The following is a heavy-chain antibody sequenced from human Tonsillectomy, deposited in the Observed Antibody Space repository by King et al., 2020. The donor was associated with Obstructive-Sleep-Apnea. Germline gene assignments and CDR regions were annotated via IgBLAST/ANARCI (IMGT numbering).Heavy chain of an antibody. Sequence: LQLQESGPGLVKPSETLSLTCSVSGGSIRSYYWSWIRQPPGKGLEWIGYIFYGGNTNYNPSLKSRVTISEDTSKNQFSLKLTSVTAADTAAYYCARLYDYYVMDVWGQGTTVTVSS. CDR1: GGSIRSYY. CDR2: IFYGGNT. J-gene: IGHJ6*02. V-gene: IGHV4-59*08. CDR3: ARLYDYYVMDV.